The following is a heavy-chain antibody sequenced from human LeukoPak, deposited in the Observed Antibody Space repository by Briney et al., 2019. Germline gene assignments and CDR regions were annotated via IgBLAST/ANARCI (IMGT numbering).Heavy chain of an antibody. Sequence: GESLKISCKGSGYSFNTYWIAWVRQMPGKGLEWMGMIFPGESNIRYSPSFQGHVTISADKSINTAYLQWSSLQASDSAIYYCARQGTAPFDYWGQGTLVTVSS. V-gene: IGHV5-51*01. D-gene: IGHD2-21*02. J-gene: IGHJ4*02. CDR1: GYSFNTYW. CDR2: IFPGESNI. CDR3: ARQGTAPFDY.